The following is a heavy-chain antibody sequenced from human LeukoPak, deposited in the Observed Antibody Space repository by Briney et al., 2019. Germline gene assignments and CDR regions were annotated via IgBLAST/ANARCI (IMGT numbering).Heavy chain of an antibody. CDR1: GFTFSSYG. Sequence: PGGSLRLSCAASGFTFSSYGMHWVRQAPGKGLEWVAFIRYDGSNKYYAGSVKGRFTISRDNSKNTLYLQMNSLRAEDTAVYYCAKESVYDFWSGAYYYYYYMDVWGKGTTVTVSS. J-gene: IGHJ6*03. CDR2: IRYDGSNK. CDR3: AKESVYDFWSGAYYYYYYMDV. D-gene: IGHD3-3*01. V-gene: IGHV3-30*02.